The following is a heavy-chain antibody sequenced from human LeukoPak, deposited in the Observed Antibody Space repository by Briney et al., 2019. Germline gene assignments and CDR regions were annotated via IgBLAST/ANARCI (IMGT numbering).Heavy chain of an antibody. V-gene: IGHV5-51*01. Sequence: PGESLKISCQGSGYSFSTYWITWVRQMPGKGLEWMGIIYPGDSDTRYSPSFQGQVTISTDESVSTAYLQWSSLKASDTAMYYCTRAERLVPNYYDSSGYYYALGYWGQGTLVTVSS. J-gene: IGHJ4*02. D-gene: IGHD3-22*01. CDR3: TRAERLVPNYYDSSGYYYALGY. CDR1: GYSFSTYW. CDR2: IYPGDSDT.